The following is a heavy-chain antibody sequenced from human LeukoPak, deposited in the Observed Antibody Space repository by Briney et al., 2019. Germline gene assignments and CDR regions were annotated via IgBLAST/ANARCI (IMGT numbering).Heavy chain of an antibody. Sequence: GGSLRLSCAASGFTFSSYGMHWVRQAPGKGLEWVAVISYDGSNKYYADSVKGRFTISRDNSKNTLYLQMNSLRAEDTAVYYCAKGEQQLFGDYFDYWGQGTLVTVSS. V-gene: IGHV3-30*18. D-gene: IGHD6-13*01. CDR3: AKGEQQLFGDYFDY. CDR2: ISYDGSNK. CDR1: GFTFSSYG. J-gene: IGHJ4*02.